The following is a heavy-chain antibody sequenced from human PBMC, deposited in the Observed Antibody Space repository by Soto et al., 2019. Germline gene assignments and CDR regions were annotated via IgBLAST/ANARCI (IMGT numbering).Heavy chain of an antibody. V-gene: IGHV3-7*01. J-gene: IGHJ3*02. Sequence: EVQLVESGGGLVQPGGSLSLSCEASGFPFRSSWMSWVRQAPGKGLEWVSYINPDGSETYYVDSVRGRFTISRDNAKNSLYLQMNSLRAEDTALYYCARDPSFGAFDIWGQGTMVTVSA. D-gene: IGHD3-10*01. CDR3: ARDPSFGAFDI. CDR1: GFPFRSSW. CDR2: INPDGSET.